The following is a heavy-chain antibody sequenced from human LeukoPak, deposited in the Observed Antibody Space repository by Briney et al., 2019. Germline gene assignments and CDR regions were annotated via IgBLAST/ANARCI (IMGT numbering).Heavy chain of an antibody. V-gene: IGHV3-7*03. J-gene: IGHJ3*02. CDR3: EASLGYCSSTSCWSDAFDI. D-gene: IGHD2-2*01. CDR2: IKQDGSEK. Sequence: GGSLRLSCAASGFTFGSYWMSWVRQAPGKGLEWVANIKQDGSEKYNVDSVKGRFTISRDNAKNSLYLQMNSLRAEDTAVYYCEASLGYCSSTSCWSDAFDIWGQGTMVTVSS. CDR1: GFTFGSYW.